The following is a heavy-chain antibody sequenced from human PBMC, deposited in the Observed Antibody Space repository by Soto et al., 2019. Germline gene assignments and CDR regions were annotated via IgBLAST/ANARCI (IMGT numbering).Heavy chain of an antibody. V-gene: IGHV4-28*01. CDR3: ATKDNGKYFFDS. CDR1: GSSISNDNW. Sequence: SETLSLTCAVSGSSISNDNWWVWIRQPPGKGLEWIGYIHHTGYTYSNPALKSRLTMSVDTSKNQFSLRLSSVTAVDTAVYYCATKDNGKYFFDSWGQGALVTVSS. D-gene: IGHD1-26*01. J-gene: IGHJ4*02. CDR2: IHHTGYT.